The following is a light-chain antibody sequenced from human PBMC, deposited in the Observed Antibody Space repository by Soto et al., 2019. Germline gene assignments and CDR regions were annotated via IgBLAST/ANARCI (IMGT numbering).Light chain of an antibody. CDR2: AAS. Sequence: DIQMTQSPSSLSASVGDRVTITCRASQSIRTYLNWYQQKPGKAPKFLIYAASTLQSGVPSRFSGSGSGTDFTLTISSLQPEDFATYYSQQTYSNPRTFGQGTKVEIK. CDR3: QQTYSNPRT. V-gene: IGKV1-39*01. CDR1: QSIRTY. J-gene: IGKJ1*01.